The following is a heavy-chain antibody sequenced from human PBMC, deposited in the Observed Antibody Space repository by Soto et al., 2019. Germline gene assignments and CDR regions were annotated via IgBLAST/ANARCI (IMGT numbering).Heavy chain of an antibody. CDR3: ARDINGPFKN. CDR1: GFTVSSYN. J-gene: IGHJ4*02. D-gene: IGHD2-8*01. V-gene: IGHV3-53*01. CDR2: IYIAGGT. Sequence: GGSLRLSCAASGFTVSSYNMNWVRQAPGKGLEWVSLIYIAGGTFYADSVKGRFTISRDNSKNTLYLQMNNLRAEDTAVYYCARDINGPFKNWGQGTLVTVSS.